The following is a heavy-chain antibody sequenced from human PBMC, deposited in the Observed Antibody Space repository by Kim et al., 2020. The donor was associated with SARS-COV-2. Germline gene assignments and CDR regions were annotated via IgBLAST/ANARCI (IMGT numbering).Heavy chain of an antibody. V-gene: IGHV4-59*13. CDR1: GGSISSYY. Sequence: SETLSLTCTVSGGSISSYYWSWIRQPPGKGLEWIGYIYYSGSTNYNPSLKSRVTISVDTSKNQFSLKLSSVTAADTAVYYCARDQGGGMDVWGQGTTVTV. J-gene: IGHJ6*02. CDR3: ARDQGGGMDV. CDR2: IYYSGST. D-gene: IGHD2-15*01.